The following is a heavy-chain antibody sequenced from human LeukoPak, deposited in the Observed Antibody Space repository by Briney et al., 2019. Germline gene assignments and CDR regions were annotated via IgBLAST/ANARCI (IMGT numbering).Heavy chain of an antibody. CDR1: GYIFTSYY. Sequence: GASVKVSCKASGYIFTSYYMHWVRQAPGQGLEWMGIINPSGGSTSYAQKFQGRVTMTRDTSTSTAYMELSSLRSEDTAVYYCARVWYSSSSGTAPFDPWGQGTLVTVSS. CDR2: INPSGGST. J-gene: IGHJ5*02. CDR3: ARVWYSSSSGTAPFDP. V-gene: IGHV1-46*01. D-gene: IGHD6-6*01.